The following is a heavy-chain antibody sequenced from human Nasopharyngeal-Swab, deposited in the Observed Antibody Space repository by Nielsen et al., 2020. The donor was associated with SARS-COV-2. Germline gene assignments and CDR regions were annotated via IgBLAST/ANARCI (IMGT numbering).Heavy chain of an antibody. CDR1: GGSISSYY. Sequence: SETLSLTCTVSGGSISSYYWSWIRQPPGKGLEWIGYLYYSGSTNYNPSLKSRVTISVATSKNQFSLKLSSVTAADTAVYYCARDPRGWLQLPHWYFDLWGRGTLVTVSS. CDR3: ARDPRGWLQLPHWYFDL. J-gene: IGHJ2*01. D-gene: IGHD5-24*01. CDR2: LYYSGST. V-gene: IGHV4-59*13.